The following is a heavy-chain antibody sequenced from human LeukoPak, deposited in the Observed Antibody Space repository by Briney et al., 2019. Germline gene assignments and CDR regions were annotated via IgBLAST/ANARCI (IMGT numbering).Heavy chain of an antibody. CDR1: GYTFTSYG. CDR3: ARVRSDYVRYYNYYMDV. D-gene: IGHD3-10*02. V-gene: IGHV1-18*01. Sequence: GASVKVSCKASGYTFTSYGISWVRQAPGQGLEWMGWISAYNGKTKYAQKIQGRVTMTTDTSTSTAYMELRSLRSDDTAVYYCARVRSDYVRYYNYYMDVWGKGTTVTVSS. CDR2: ISAYNGKT. J-gene: IGHJ6*03.